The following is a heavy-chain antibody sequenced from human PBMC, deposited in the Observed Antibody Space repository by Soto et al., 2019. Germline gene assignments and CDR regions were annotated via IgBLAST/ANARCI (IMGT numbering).Heavy chain of an antibody. CDR3: ARSGDYGDFEGAYYYYGMDV. Sequence: GESLKISCKGSGYSFTSYWIGWVRQMPGKGLEWMGIIYPGDSDTRYSPSFQGQVTISADKSISTAYLQWSSLKASDTAMYYCARSGDYGDFEGAYYYYGMDVWGQGTTVTV. CDR2: IYPGDSDT. D-gene: IGHD4-17*01. V-gene: IGHV5-51*01. CDR1: GYSFTSYW. J-gene: IGHJ6*02.